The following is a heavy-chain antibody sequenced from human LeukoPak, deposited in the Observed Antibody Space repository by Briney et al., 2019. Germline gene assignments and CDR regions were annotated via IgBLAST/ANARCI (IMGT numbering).Heavy chain of an antibody. V-gene: IGHV4-39*01. CDR3: ARHVSAAGPFDY. CDR2: IYYTGSS. Sequence: PSETLSLTCSVSGVSISSSSYYWGWIRQPPGKGLEWIGSIYYTGSSYYNPSLKSRVTISVDTSKNQFSLKLNSVTAADTAVYYCARHVSAAGPFDYWGQGTLVTVSS. D-gene: IGHD6-13*01. J-gene: IGHJ4*02. CDR1: GVSISSSSYY.